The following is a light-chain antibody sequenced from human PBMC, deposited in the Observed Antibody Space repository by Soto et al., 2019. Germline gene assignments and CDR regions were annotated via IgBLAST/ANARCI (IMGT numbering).Light chain of an antibody. Sequence: DIQMTQSPSSLSSSLGDRVTLTCRASQSVSSYLTWYQQKPGKAPKLLIYDASRMDSGVPARFSGSGSGTDFTLTISSLEPEDFAIYYCQQSYSTPCTFGPGTKVDIK. CDR2: DAS. CDR1: QSVSSY. CDR3: QQSYSTPCT. J-gene: IGKJ3*01. V-gene: IGKV1-39*01.